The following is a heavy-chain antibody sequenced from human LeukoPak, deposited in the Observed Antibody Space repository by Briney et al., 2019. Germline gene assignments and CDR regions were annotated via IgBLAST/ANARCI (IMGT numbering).Heavy chain of an antibody. Sequence: GSLRLSCAASGFTFSSYGMHWVRQAPGKGLEWVAFIRYDGSNKYYADSVKGRFTISRDNSKNTLYLQMNSLRAEDTAVYYCAKGYSGYEYGSFDYWGQGTLVTVSS. D-gene: IGHD5-12*01. V-gene: IGHV3-30*02. CDR1: GFTFSSYG. CDR3: AKGYSGYEYGSFDY. CDR2: IRYDGSNK. J-gene: IGHJ4*02.